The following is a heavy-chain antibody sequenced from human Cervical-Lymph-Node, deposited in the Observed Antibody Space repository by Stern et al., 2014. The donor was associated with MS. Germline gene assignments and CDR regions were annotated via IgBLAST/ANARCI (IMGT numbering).Heavy chain of an antibody. J-gene: IGHJ5*02. Sequence: VQLVESGGGVVQPGRSRRLSCAASGFTFSVYGMHRVRQAPGKGLEWVALISYDGSNKSYADSVKGRFTISRDNSKDTLYLQMNSLRSEDTAVYYCTKRESDFWSGGFDPWGQGTLVTVSS. CDR1: GFTFSVYG. V-gene: IGHV3-30*18. CDR3: TKRESDFWSGGFDP. CDR2: ISYDGSNK. D-gene: IGHD3-3*01.